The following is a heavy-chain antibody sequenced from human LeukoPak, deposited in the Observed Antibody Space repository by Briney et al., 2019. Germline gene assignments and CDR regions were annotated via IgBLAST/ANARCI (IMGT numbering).Heavy chain of an antibody. CDR2: ISSSSSYI. Sequence: GGSLRLSCAASGFTFSSYSMNWVRQAPGKGLEWVSSISSSSSYIYYADSVKGRFTISRDNAKNSLYLQMNSLRAEDTAVYYCAKASGSYYFDYWGQGTLVTVSS. J-gene: IGHJ4*02. V-gene: IGHV3-21*04. CDR1: GFTFSSYS. CDR3: AKASGSYYFDY. D-gene: IGHD1-26*01.